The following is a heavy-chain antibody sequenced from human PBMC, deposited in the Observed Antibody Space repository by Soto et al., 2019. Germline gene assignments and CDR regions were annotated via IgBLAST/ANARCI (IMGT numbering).Heavy chain of an antibody. D-gene: IGHD3-10*01. J-gene: IGHJ6*02. CDR3: ARGAGWCGGVTAV. V-gene: IGHV4-59*01. CDR1: GGSINSYY. CDR2: IYYGGST. Sequence: QVQLQESGPGLVKPSETLSLTCTVSGGSINSYYWSWLRQPPGKGLEWIGYIYYGGSTNYNPSLKSRVTISLDTSKNQSALKLSSVTAADPAMYYGARGAGWCGGVTAVWGQGTTVTVSS.